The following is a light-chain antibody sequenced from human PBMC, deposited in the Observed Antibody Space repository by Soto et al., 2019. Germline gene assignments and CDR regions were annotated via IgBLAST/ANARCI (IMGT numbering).Light chain of an antibody. CDR1: QSVSSS. Sequence: EIALTQSPATLSLSPGERATLSCRASQSVSSSLAWYQQKPGQAPRLLIYDASNRATGIPARFSGSGSGTDFTLTISSLEPEDFAVYYCQQRSSWPPFTFGPGTKVDIK. CDR3: QQRSSWPPFT. J-gene: IGKJ3*01. CDR2: DAS. V-gene: IGKV3-11*01.